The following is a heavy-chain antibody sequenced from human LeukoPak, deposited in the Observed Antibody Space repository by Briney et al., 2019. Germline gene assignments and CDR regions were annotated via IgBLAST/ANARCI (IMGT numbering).Heavy chain of an antibody. J-gene: IGHJ3*02. D-gene: IGHD1-26*01. CDR2: IYYSGST. V-gene: IGHV4-39*01. CDR1: GGSISSSSYY. Sequence: SETLSLTCTVSGGSISSSSYYWGWIRQPPGEGLEWIGSIYYSGSTYYNPSLKSRVTISVDTSKNQFSLKLSSVTAADTAVYYCARQEFNSGSYYRTSHAFDIWGQGTMVTVSS. CDR3: ARQEFNSGSYYRTSHAFDI.